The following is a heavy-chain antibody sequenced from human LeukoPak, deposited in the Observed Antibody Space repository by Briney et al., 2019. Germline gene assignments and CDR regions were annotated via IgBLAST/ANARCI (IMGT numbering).Heavy chain of an antibody. CDR2: ISGSGGST. J-gene: IGHJ6*04. Sequence: GGSLRLSCAASGFTFSSYAMSWVRQAPGKGLEWVSAISGSGGSTYYADSVKGRFTISRDNSKNTLYLQMNSLRAEDTAVYYCARGGLVSYYYGMDVWGKGTTVTVSS. V-gene: IGHV3-23*01. CDR3: ARGGLVSYYYGMDV. CDR1: GFTFSSYA. D-gene: IGHD3/OR15-3a*01.